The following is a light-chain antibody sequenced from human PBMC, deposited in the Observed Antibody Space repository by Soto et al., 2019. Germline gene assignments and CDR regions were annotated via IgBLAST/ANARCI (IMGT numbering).Light chain of an antibody. Sequence: DIQMTQSPSAISASVGDRVTITCRASHSISSWLAWYQQKPGKAPKLLIYKASTLESGVPSNFSGSGSGTEFTLTISSLQPEDFATYYCQQYNSYPWTFGQGTKVDIK. CDR2: KAS. CDR3: QQYNSYPWT. J-gene: IGKJ1*01. V-gene: IGKV1-5*03. CDR1: HSISSW.